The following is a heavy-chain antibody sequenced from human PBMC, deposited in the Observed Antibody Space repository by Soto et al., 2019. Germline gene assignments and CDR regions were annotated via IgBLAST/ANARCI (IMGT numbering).Heavy chain of an antibody. CDR2: IDWDDDK. CDR3: ARSLTYYDILTGYYYYHGMDV. J-gene: IGHJ6*02. V-gene: IGHV2-70*11. D-gene: IGHD3-9*01. Sequence: ESGPTLVNPTQTLTLTCTFSGFSLSTSGMCVSWIRQPPGKALEWLARIDWDDDKNYSTSLKTRLTISKDTSKNQVVLTMTNMDPEDTATYYCARSLTYYDILTGYYYYHGMDVWGQGTTVTVSS. CDR1: GFSLSTSGMC.